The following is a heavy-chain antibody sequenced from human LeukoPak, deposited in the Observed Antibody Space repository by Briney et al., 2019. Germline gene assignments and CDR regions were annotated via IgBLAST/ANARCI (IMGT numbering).Heavy chain of an antibody. D-gene: IGHD3-22*01. CDR3: AGTPESITMIVVVIALDY. Sequence: GGSPRLSCAAPGFTFSSYVMSSGRQAPGKGLEWVSPISGSGGSTYYADSVKGRFTITRDISKNTLYLQMNSLIAEDTAVYYCAGTPESITMIVVVIALDYWGQGTLVTVSS. J-gene: IGHJ4*02. CDR2: ISGSGGST. CDR1: GFTFSSYV. V-gene: IGHV3-23*01.